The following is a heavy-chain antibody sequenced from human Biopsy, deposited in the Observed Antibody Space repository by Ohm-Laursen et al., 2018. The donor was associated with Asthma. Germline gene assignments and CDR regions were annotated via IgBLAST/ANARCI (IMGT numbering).Heavy chain of an antibody. J-gene: IGHJ5*02. Sequence: TLSLTCPVSGGSINSGGYSWTWIRQPPGKGLEWIGYIYHRDTTNYNPSLKSRVTISIDASKNQFSLKLTSVTAADTAVYYCARASVAASSNWFDPWGQGTLVTVSS. CDR3: ARASVAASSNWFDP. CDR2: IYHRDTT. V-gene: IGHV4-30-2*01. CDR1: GGSINSGGYS. D-gene: IGHD6-19*01.